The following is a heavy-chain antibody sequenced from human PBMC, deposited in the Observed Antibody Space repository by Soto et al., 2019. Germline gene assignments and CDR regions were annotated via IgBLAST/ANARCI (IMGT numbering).Heavy chain of an antibody. CDR1: GVIATAKY. CDR2: IYNSGST. Sequence: PGRLLRLSCAVSGVIATAKYMNWVRQAPGGVLEWVAVIYNSGSTYHADSVKGRFTISRHDSKNTLYLQMDSLRPEDTTVYYCARANDLNAFDIWGQGTMVTVSS. J-gene: IGHJ3*02. V-gene: IGHV3-53*04. D-gene: IGHD1-1*01. CDR3: ARANDLNAFDI.